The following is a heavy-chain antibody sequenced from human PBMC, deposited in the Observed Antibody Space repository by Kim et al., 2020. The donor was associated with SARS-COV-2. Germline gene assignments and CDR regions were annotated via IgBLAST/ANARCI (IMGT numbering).Heavy chain of an antibody. CDR2: IRSKANSYAT. Sequence: GGSLRLSCAASGFTFSGSAMHWVRQASGKGLEWVGRIRSKANSYATAYAASVKGRFTISRDDSENTAYLQMNSLKTEDTAVYYCTRQGYSGPTFWGQGTLVTVSS. CDR1: GFTFSGSA. D-gene: IGHD5-12*01. J-gene: IGHJ4*02. CDR3: TRQGYSGPTF. V-gene: IGHV3-73*01.